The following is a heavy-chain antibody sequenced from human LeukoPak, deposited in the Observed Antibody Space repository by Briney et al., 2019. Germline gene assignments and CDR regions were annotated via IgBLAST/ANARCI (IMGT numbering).Heavy chain of an antibody. CDR1: GGSISSYY. CDR2: IYYSGST. V-gene: IGHV4-59*13. CDR3: ARTTEGGYTYDYFYYYYMNV. Sequence: PSETQSLTCTVSGGSISSYYWSWIRQPPGKGLEWMGYIYYSGSTNYNPSLKSRVTISVDTSKNQFSLKLRSVTAADTAVYYCARTTEGGYTYDYFYYYYMNVWGKGTTVTISS. D-gene: IGHD5-18*01. J-gene: IGHJ6*03.